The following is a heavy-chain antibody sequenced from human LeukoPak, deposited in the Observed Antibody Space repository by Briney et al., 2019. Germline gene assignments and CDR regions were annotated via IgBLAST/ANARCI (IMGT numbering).Heavy chain of an antibody. D-gene: IGHD5-18*01. V-gene: IGHV4-39*01. CDR2: IFYSGST. Sequence: SETLSLTCPVSGGSISSSSFYWGWIRQPPGKGLEWVGSIFYSGSTYYNPSLKSRVTISVDTSKNQFSLKLTSVTAADTAVYYCARHPSAFSSYGYSWGQGTLVTVSS. J-gene: IGHJ4*02. CDR3: ARHPSAFSSYGYS. CDR1: GGSISSSSFY.